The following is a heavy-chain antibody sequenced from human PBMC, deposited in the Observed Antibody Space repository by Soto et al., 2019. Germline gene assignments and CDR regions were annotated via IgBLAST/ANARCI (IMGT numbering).Heavy chain of an antibody. V-gene: IGHV3-74*01. CDR2: INTDGSIT. CDR3: TRDSGGRDAY. J-gene: IGHJ4*02. D-gene: IGHD2-15*01. Sequence: SGGSLGLSCAASGFTFSSYWMHWVRQVPGKGLVWVSRINTDGSITSHADSVKGRFTISRDNAKNTLYLQMNSLRADDTAVYYCTRDSGGRDAYWGQGALVTVSS. CDR1: GFTFSSYW.